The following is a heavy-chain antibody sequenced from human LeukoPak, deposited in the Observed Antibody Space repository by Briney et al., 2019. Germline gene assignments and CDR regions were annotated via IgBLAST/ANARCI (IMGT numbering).Heavy chain of an antibody. CDR1: GLTFSSYA. J-gene: IGHJ4*02. CDR2: ISYDGSNK. Sequence: GRSLRLSCAASGLTFSSYAMHWVRQAPGKGLEWVAVISYDGSNKYYADSVKGRFTISRDNSKNTLYLQMNSLRAEDTAVYCCASIDYSTSYWGQGTLVTVSS. CDR3: ASIDYSTSY. D-gene: IGHD4-11*01. V-gene: IGHV3-30*04.